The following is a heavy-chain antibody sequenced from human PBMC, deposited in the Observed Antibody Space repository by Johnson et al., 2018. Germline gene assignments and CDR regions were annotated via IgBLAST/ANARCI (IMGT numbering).Heavy chain of an antibody. CDR2: IIPMSDPA. J-gene: IGHJ6*02. Sequence: QVQLVQSGAEVKKPGSAXKVSCKASGGTFSNYAISWVRQAPGQGLEWMGGIIPMSDPANYAQTFQDRVTITADESTSTVYRELSSLRSEDTAIYYCARGSIVDYYYYGMDVWGQGTTVTVSS. D-gene: IGHD3-16*02. V-gene: IGHV1-69*12. CDR1: GGTFSNYA. CDR3: ARGSIVDYYYYGMDV.